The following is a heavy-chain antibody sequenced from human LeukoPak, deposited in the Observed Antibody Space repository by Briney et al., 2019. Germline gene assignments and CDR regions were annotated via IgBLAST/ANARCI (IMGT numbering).Heavy chain of an antibody. Sequence: ASVKVSCKASGYTFTGYYMHWVRQAPGQGLEWIGWINPNSGGTNYAQKFQGWVTMTRDTSISTAYMELSRLRSDGTAVYYCARDSRDYYGSGSYSIDYWGQGTLVTVSS. CDR2: INPNSGGT. V-gene: IGHV1-2*04. J-gene: IGHJ4*02. CDR1: GYTFTGYY. CDR3: ARDSRDYYGSGSYSIDY. D-gene: IGHD3-10*01.